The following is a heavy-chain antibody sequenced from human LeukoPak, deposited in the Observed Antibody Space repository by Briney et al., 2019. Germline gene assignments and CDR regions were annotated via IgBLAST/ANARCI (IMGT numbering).Heavy chain of an antibody. CDR3: ARDRGSGSAFDI. V-gene: IGHV4-4*02. CDR1: GGSISSSNW. CDR2: IYHSGNI. Sequence: PSGTLSLTCAVSGGSISSSNWWSWVRQPPGKGLEWIGEIYHSGNINYNPSLKSRVTMSVDKSKNQFPLKLSSVTAADTAVYYCARDRGSGSAFDIWGQGTMVTVSS. D-gene: IGHD3-10*01. J-gene: IGHJ3*02.